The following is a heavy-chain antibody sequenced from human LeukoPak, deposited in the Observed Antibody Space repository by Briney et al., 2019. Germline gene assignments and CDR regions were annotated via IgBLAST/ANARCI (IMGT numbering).Heavy chain of an antibody. CDR1: GYTCTSYY. D-gene: IGHD1-7*01. CDR3: ARVELAEAFDI. V-gene: IGHV1-46*01. Sequence: ASVKVSCKASGYTCTSYYMHWVRQAPGQGLEWMGIINPSGGSTSYAQKFQGRVNMTRDTSTSTVYMELSSLRSEDTAVYYCARVELAEAFDIWGQGTMVTVSS. CDR2: INPSGGST. J-gene: IGHJ3*02.